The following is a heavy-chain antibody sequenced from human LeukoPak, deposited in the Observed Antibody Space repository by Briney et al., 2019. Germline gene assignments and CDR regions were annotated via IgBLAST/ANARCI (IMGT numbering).Heavy chain of an antibody. CDR2: IYYSGSS. CDR1: GGSISSGSYY. V-gene: IGHV4-39*01. J-gene: IGHJ4*02. D-gene: IGHD5-24*01. Sequence: SETLSLTCTVSGGSISSGSYYWGWIRQPPGKGLEWIGSIYYSGSSYYNPSLKSRVTISVDTSKNQFTLKLSSVTAADTAVYYCARRAHNSVYFDYWGQGTLVTVSS. CDR3: ARRAHNSVYFDY.